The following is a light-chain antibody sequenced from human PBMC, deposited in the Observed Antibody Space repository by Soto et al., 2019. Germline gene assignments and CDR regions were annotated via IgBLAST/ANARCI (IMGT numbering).Light chain of an antibody. Sequence: DIQMTQSHSTLSASVGARVPITCRASQSISSWLAWYQQKPGKAPKLLIYKASSLESGVPSRFSGSGSGTEFTLTISSLQTDDFANYYCQQYNDYPWTFGQGTKVEIK. CDR2: KAS. CDR3: QQYNDYPWT. CDR1: QSISSW. V-gene: IGKV1-5*03. J-gene: IGKJ1*01.